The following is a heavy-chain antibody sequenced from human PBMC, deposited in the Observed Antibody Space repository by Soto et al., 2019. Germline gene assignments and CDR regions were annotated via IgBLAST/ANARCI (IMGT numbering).Heavy chain of an antibody. CDR1: GFTFNNYA. CDR3: AKYAGIVVVVATVSAPLDY. J-gene: IGHJ4*02. D-gene: IGHD2-15*01. Sequence: EVQLLESGGGLVQPGGSLRLSCAASGFTFNNYAMTWVRQAPGKGLEWVSGISGGGRTYYADSVKGRFTVSRDISKNTLYLQMDSLRAEDTALYYCAKYAGIVVVVATVSAPLDYWGQGTLVTVSS. V-gene: IGHV3-23*01. CDR2: ISGGGRT.